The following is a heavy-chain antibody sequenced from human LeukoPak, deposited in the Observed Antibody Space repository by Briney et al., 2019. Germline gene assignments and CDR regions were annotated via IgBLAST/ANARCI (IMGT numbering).Heavy chain of an antibody. D-gene: IGHD3-22*01. CDR2: LSGTGGGT. J-gene: IGHJ4*02. Sequence: GGSLRLSCAASGFTFSTYAMSWVRQAPGKGLEWVSSLSGTGGGTYYADSVKGRFTISRDNSNNMLFLQMNSLRAEDTAVYYCAKHGSNYYDSSGYYYFDYWGQGTLVTVSS. V-gene: IGHV3-23*01. CDR3: AKHGSNYYDSSGYYYFDY. CDR1: GFTFSTYA.